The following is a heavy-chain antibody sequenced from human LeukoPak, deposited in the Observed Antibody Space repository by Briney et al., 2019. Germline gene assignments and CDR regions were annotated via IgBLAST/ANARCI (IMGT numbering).Heavy chain of an antibody. CDR3: ARDVIAAAGRTYYYGMDV. Sequence: GGSLRLSCAASGFTFSSYEMNWVRQAPGKGLEWGSYISSSGSTIYYADSVKGRFTISRDNAKNSLYLQMNSLRAEDTAVYYCARDVIAAAGRTYYYGMDVWGQGTTVTVSS. V-gene: IGHV3-48*03. D-gene: IGHD6-13*01. CDR2: ISSSGSTI. CDR1: GFTFSSYE. J-gene: IGHJ6*02.